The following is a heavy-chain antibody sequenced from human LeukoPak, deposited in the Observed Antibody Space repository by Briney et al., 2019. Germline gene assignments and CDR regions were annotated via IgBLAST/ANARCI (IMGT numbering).Heavy chain of an antibody. J-gene: IGHJ4*02. V-gene: IGHV3-23*01. CDR1: GFTFSSYA. D-gene: IGHD5-24*01. Sequence: GGSLRLSCAASGFTFSSYAMSWVRQAPGKGLEWVSAISGSGGSTYCADSVKGRFTISRDNSKNTLYLQMNSLRAEDTAVYYCAKDPTATTYVFDYWGQGTLVTVSS. CDR2: ISGSGGST. CDR3: AKDPTATTYVFDY.